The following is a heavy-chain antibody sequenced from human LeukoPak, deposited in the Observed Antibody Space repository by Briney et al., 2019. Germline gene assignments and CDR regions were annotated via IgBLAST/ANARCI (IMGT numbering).Heavy chain of an antibody. CDR3: ARRASGSYSY. CDR2: IYYSGST. Sequence: SETLSLTCTVSGGSVSSGSYYWSWIRQPPGKGLEWIGYIYYSGSTNYNPSLKSRVTISVDTSKNQFSLRLSSVTTTDTAVYYCARRASGSYSYWGQGTLVIVSS. J-gene: IGHJ4*02. CDR1: GGSVSSGSYY. V-gene: IGHV4-61*01. D-gene: IGHD1-26*01.